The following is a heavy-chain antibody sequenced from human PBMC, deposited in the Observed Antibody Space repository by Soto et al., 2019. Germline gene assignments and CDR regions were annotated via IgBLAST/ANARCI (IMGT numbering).Heavy chain of an antibody. V-gene: IGHV4-59*08. CDR3: AGLTFSAVAGHFDP. Sequence: PSETLSLTCTVSGGSISSYYWSWIRQPPGKGLEWIGYIYYSGSTNYNPSLKSRVTISVDTSKNQFSLKLSSVTAADTAVYYCAGLTFSAVAGHFDPWGQGTLVTVSS. J-gene: IGHJ5*02. CDR2: IYYSGST. CDR1: GGSISSYY. D-gene: IGHD6-19*01.